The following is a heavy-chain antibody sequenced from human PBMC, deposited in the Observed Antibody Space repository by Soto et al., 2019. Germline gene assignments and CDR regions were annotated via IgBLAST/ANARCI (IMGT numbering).Heavy chain of an antibody. CDR1: VFTFISYA. Sequence: RLPLRLSCTSSVFTFISYAMHWFRQSPANELEGVAVRSYDRINKYYSFALKCLFTIYSDNSKTTLYLQMNSLRAEDTAVYSCARDTGWNCSSTSCYTAYYYYGMDVWGQGTTVTVSS. J-gene: IGHJ6*02. V-gene: IGHV3-30-3*01. CDR2: RSYDRINK. CDR3: ARDTGWNCSSTSCYTAYYYYGMDV. D-gene: IGHD2-2*02.